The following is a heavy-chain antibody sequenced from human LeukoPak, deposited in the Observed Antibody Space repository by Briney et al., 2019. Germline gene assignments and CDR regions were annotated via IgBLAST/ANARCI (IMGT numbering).Heavy chain of an antibody. CDR1: GHTLTRYG. Sequence: ASVTVSCKVSGHTLTRYGISWVRQAPGQGLEWMGWISAYNGNTNYAQKLQGRVTMTIDTSTSTAYMELRSLRSDDTAVYYCARGDLTVTTVYYGMDVWDQGTTVTVSS. CDR3: ARGDLTVTTVYYGMDV. V-gene: IGHV1-18*01. CDR2: ISAYNGNT. D-gene: IGHD4-17*01. J-gene: IGHJ6*02.